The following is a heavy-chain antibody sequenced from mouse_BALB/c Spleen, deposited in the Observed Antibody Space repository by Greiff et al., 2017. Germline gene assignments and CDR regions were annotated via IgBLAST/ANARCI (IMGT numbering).Heavy chain of an antibody. V-gene: IGHV5-17*02. D-gene: IGHD1-1*01. J-gene: IGHJ4*01. CDR1: GFTCSSFG. CDR2: ISSGSSTI. CDR3: ARSTVVAYYYAMDY. Sequence: EVKLMESGGGLVQPGGSRKLSCAASGFTCSSFGMHWVRQAPEKGLEWVAYISSGSSTIYYADTVKGRFTISRDNPKNTLFLQMTSLRSEDTAMYYCARSTVVAYYYAMDYWGQGTSVTVSS.